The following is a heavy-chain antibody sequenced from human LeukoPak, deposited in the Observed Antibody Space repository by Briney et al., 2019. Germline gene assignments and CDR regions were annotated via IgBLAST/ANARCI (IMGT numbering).Heavy chain of an antibody. CDR1: GFSFSSYG. D-gene: IGHD3-22*01. CDR3: ARGSNSGYSIDY. J-gene: IGHJ4*02. Sequence: GGSLRLSCPVSGFSFSSYGMHWVRQAPGKGLEWVAVIWYDGSNENYADSVKGRFTISRDNSKNTLYLQMNSLRAEDTAVYFCARGSNSGYSIDYWGQGTLATVSS. V-gene: IGHV3-33*01. CDR2: IWYDGSNE.